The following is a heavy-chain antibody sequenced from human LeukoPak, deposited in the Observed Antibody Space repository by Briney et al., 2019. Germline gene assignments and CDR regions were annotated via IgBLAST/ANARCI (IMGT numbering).Heavy chain of an antibody. Sequence: GGSLRLSCAASGFTFSDYYMSWIRQATGKGLEWVSYISSSGSTIYYADSVKGRFTISRDNAKNSLYLQMNILRAEDTAVYYYARSTTGYFDWLYQWYWGERSLVTVSS. CDR3: ARSTTGYFDWLYQWY. CDR2: ISSSGSTI. J-gene: IGHJ4*02. D-gene: IGHD3-9*01. CDR1: GFTFSDYY. V-gene: IGHV3-11*04.